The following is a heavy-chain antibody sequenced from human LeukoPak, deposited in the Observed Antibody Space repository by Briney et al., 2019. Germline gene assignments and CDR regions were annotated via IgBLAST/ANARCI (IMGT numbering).Heavy chain of an antibody. CDR2: IYGGGSGST. CDR1: GFTFSKYT. V-gene: IGHV3-23*01. J-gene: IGHJ4*02. CDR3: AKDFTPDGIWDIDY. Sequence: QLGGSLRLSCVASGFTFSKYTMSWVRQAPGKGLEWVSGIYGGGSGSTFYAESVKGRFTISRDNSKNTLYLQMNSLRDEDTAIYYCAKDFTPDGIWDIDYWGRGTLITVSS. D-gene: IGHD1-14*01.